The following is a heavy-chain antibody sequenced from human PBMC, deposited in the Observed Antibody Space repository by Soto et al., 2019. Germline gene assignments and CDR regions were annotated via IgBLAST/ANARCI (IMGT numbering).Heavy chain of an antibody. J-gene: IGHJ4*02. V-gene: IGHV3-30-3*01. CDR2: ISYDGSNK. CDR3: ARDTRGYYSAPTFDY. Sequence: QVQLVEFGGGVVQPGRSLRLSCAASGFTFSSYAMHWVRQAPGKGLEWVAVISYDGSNKYYADSVKGRFTISRDNSENTLYLQMNSLRAEDTAVYYCARDTRGYYSAPTFDYWGQGTLVTVSP. D-gene: IGHD3-22*01. CDR1: GFTFSSYA.